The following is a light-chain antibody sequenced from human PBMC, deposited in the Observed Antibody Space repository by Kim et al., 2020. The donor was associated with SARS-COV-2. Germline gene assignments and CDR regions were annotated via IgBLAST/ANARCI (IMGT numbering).Light chain of an antibody. V-gene: IGLV2-8*01. CDR2: EVN. CDR3: SSYTNTNNLV. Sequence: SVTIACTGPSSDVGGHNYVCWYRQHRVKASKLFMFEVNKRPFGVPDRFSCSKSGNTASRTVSGLQAEDEADYYCSSYTNTNNLVFGGGTQLTVL. J-gene: IGLJ2*01. CDR1: SSDVGGHNY.